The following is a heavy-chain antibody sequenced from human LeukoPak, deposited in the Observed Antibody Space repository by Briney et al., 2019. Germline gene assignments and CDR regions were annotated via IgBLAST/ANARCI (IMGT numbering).Heavy chain of an antibody. D-gene: IGHD3-3*01. CDR2: INPSGGST. CDR1: GYTFTSYY. CDR3: ARERLRFLEWLFNTRNWFDP. V-gene: IGHV1-46*01. Sequence: ASVTLSCKASGYTFTSYYMHWVRQAPGQGLEWMGIINPSGGSTSNAQKFQGRVTMTRDTSTSTVYMELSSLRSEDTAVYYCARERLRFLEWLFNTRNWFDPWGQGTLVTVSS. J-gene: IGHJ5*02.